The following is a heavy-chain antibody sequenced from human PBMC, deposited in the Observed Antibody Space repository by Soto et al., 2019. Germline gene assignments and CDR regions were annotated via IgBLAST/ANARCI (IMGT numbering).Heavy chain of an antibody. Sequence: QLQLQESGPGLVKPSETLSLTCSVSGGSIRSNIYYWGWIRQPPGKGLEWIATVHYSGSTYYTPSPKSRFSISAVTSKNQFSLRLNSVTAADTAVYYCARQHYYDSSGYYTWNWGQGTLVTVSS. CDR1: GGSIRSNIYY. CDR3: ARQHYYDSSGYYTWN. CDR2: VHYSGST. D-gene: IGHD3-22*01. J-gene: IGHJ4*02. V-gene: IGHV4-39*01.